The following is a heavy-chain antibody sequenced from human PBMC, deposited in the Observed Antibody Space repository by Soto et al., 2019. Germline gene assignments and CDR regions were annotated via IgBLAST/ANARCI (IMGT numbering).Heavy chain of an antibody. V-gene: IGHV4-59*01. Sequence: QVQLQESGPGLVKPSETLSLTCTVSGGSISSYYWSWIRQPPGKGLEWIGYIYYSGSTNYNPSLKSRVTISVDTSKNQFSLKLSSVTAADTAVYYCAGVWFGEWITYGMDVWGQGTTVTVSS. CDR3: AGVWFGEWITYGMDV. CDR2: IYYSGST. D-gene: IGHD3-10*01. J-gene: IGHJ6*02. CDR1: GGSISSYY.